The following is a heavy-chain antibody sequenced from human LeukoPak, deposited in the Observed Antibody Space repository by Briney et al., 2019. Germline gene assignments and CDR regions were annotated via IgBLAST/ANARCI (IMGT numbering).Heavy chain of an antibody. CDR3: ATHSPAPAAFAY. V-gene: IGHV3-21*04. Sequence: GGSLRLSCTASGFSFSTYNMNWVRQAPGKGLERVSYIFASSSNIYYADSVKGRFAISRDTTKNSLYMQMYSLRAEDTAVYYAATHSPAPAAFAYWGQGTLVTASS. CDR2: IFASSSNI. CDR1: GFSFSTYN. J-gene: IGHJ4*02. D-gene: IGHD4-11*01.